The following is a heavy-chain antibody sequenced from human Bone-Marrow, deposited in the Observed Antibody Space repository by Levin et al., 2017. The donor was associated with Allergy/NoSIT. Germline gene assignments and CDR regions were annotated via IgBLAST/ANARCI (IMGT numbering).Heavy chain of an antibody. CDR1: GFTFSSYA. V-gene: IGHV3-23*01. Sequence: SGGSLRLSCAVSGFTFSSYAMSWVCQAPGKGLEWVSAISGSGGSTYYADSVKGRFTTSRDNSKNTLYLQMNSLRAEDTAVYYCAKGPYCSSTSCPLNYYYYMDVWGKGTTVTVSS. D-gene: IGHD2-2*01. J-gene: IGHJ6*03. CDR2: ISGSGGST. CDR3: AKGPYCSSTSCPLNYYYYMDV.